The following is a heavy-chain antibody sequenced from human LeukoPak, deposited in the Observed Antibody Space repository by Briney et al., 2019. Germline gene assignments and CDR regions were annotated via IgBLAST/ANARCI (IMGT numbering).Heavy chain of an antibody. CDR3: ATKTPGNYPYDY. V-gene: IGHV3-23*01. CDR1: GLTVSTSP. Sequence: QSGGSLRLSCAASGLTVSTSPMNWVRLAPGNRLELVSTSGTSGDTYYADSVKGRFTISRDNSKSTLSLQMANLRVEDTAVYYCATKTPGNYPYDYWGQGTLVTVSP. D-gene: IGHD3-22*01. CDR2: SGTSGDT. J-gene: IGHJ4*02.